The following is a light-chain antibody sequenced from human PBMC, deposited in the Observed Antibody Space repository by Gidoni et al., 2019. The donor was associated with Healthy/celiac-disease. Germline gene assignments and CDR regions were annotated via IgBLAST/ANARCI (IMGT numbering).Light chain of an antibody. J-gene: IGLJ2*01. Sequence: SYELTQPPPVSVSPAQTASTTCPGDKLGDKYACWYQQKPGQSPVLVIYQDSKRPSGIPERFSGSNSGNTATLTISGTQAMDEADYYCQAWDSSTVVFGGGTKLTVL. CDR2: QDS. V-gene: IGLV3-1*01. CDR3: QAWDSSTVV. CDR1: KLGDKY.